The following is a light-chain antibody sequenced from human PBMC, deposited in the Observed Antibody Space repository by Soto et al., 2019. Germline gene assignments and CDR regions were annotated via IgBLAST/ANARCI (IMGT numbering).Light chain of an antibody. J-gene: IGKJ1*01. CDR3: LQTYTSLTWT. V-gene: IGKV1-39*01. CDR2: AAS. CDR1: QSVSNY. Sequence: GDRVTITCRASQSVSNYLQWYQQKSGHAPKLLVYAASSLHSGVPSRFSGSGSGTDFTLTISSLQPEDFATYYCLQTYTSLTWTFGQGTKVDI.